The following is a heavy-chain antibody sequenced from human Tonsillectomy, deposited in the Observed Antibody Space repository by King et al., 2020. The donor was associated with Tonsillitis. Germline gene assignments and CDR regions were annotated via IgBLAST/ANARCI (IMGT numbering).Heavy chain of an antibody. D-gene: IGHD3-16*01. CDR3: ARKWGDYSFDF. V-gene: IGHV5-51*01. J-gene: IGHJ3*01. Sequence: VQLVESGAEVKKPGESLKISCKGYGYSFTNYWIGWVRRMPGKGVEWMGIIYPGDSETIYSPSFQGQVTITADKSITTAYLQWSSLKASDTAMYYCARKWGDYSFDFWRQGKMVSVSS. CDR2: IYPGDSET. CDR1: GYSFTNYW.